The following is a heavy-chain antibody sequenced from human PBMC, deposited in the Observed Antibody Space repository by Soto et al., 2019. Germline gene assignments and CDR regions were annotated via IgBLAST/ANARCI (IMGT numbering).Heavy chain of an antibody. CDR2: IWYDGSKI. CDR3: VRPTDYDFSVFDY. D-gene: IGHD4-17*01. J-gene: IGHJ4*02. Sequence: QVQLVESGGGVVQPGRSLRLSCAASGFTFTDYGFHWVRQAPGKGLEWAAFIWYDGSKIFYADSVKGRFTISRDNSKDTLYLQMDRLRAEDTAMYYCVRPTDYDFSVFDYWGPGTPVTVSA. CDR1: GFTFTDYG. V-gene: IGHV3-33*01.